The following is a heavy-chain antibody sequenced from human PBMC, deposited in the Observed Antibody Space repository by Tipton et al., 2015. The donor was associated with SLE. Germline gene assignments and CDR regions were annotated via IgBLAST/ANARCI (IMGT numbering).Heavy chain of an antibody. D-gene: IGHD3-22*01. V-gene: IGHV4-38-2*02. Sequence: TLSLTCTVSGYSISTGYYWGWIRQPPGKGLEWIGNMYQTGTTDYNPSPKRRVTISIDTSKNQFSLKLSAVTAADTAVYYCARQAYYRSGYADYWGQGTLVTVSS. CDR2: MYQTGTT. J-gene: IGHJ4*02. CDR3: ARQAYYRSGYADY. CDR1: GYSISTGYY.